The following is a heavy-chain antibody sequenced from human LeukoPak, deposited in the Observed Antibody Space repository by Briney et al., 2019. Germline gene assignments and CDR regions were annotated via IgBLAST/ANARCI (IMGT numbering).Heavy chain of an antibody. J-gene: IGHJ4*02. D-gene: IGHD1-26*01. CDR3: SRGVSKWEFLD. CDR2: VTHSGGI. V-gene: IGHV4-34*01. CDR1: GGSFSGYS. Sequence: PSETLSLTCALCGGSFSGYSWTWIRQPPGKGLEWIGEVTHSGGINYNPSLSSRVTISADMSTKFFSLKLNSVNAADTAVYYCSRGVSKWEFLDWGQGTPATVSP.